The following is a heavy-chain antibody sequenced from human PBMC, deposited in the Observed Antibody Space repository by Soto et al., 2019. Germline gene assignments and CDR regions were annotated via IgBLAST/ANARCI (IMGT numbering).Heavy chain of an antibody. V-gene: IGHV4-59*01. J-gene: IGHJ5*01. Sequence: QVQLQESGPGLVKPSETLSLTCTVSGGSISSYYWSWIRHTPGKGLEWIGHIYYSGSTRYNPALKHRITISVGTSDKQFPLKLKSVTAADTAVYYCATALFGRSTRFNSWGQGTLVTVSS. CDR3: ATALFGRSTRFNS. CDR1: GGSISSYY. CDR2: IYYSGST. D-gene: IGHD3-3*01.